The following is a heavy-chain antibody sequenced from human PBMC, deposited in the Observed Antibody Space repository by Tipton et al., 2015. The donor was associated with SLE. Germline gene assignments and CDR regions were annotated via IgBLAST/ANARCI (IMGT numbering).Heavy chain of an antibody. CDR2: ISGSSGST. CDR1: GFSFSSFA. Sequence: SLRLSCAASGFSFSSFAMSWVRQSPGRGLEWVSVISGSSGSTNYADSVKGRFTISRDNSKNTLYLQMNSLRAEDTAVYYCAKVPYYSSPRVLFDYWGQGTLVAVSS. D-gene: IGHD6-19*01. V-gene: IGHV3-23*01. J-gene: IGHJ4*02. CDR3: AKVPYYSSPRVLFDY.